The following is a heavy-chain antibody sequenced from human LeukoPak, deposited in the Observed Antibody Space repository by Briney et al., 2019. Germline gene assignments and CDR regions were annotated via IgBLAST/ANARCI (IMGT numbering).Heavy chain of an antibody. Sequence: SETPSLTCTVSGGSTSSGDYYWSWIRQPPGKGLEWIGYIYYSGSTYYNPSLKSRVTISVNTSKNQFSLKLRSVTAADTAVYYCARQGYGSGKFSPFDYWGQGTLVTVSS. J-gene: IGHJ4*02. CDR1: GGSTSSGDYY. CDR3: ARQGYGSGKFSPFDY. D-gene: IGHD3-10*01. V-gene: IGHV4-30-4*01. CDR2: IYYSGST.